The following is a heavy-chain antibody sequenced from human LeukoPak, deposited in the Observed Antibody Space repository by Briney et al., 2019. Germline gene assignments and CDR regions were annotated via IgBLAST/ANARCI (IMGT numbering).Heavy chain of an antibody. CDR1: GGAFNNQI. D-gene: IGHD3-10*01. CDR3: ARSPAGTYYFDS. Sequence: ASVRVSSMASGGAFNNQIFSWVRQAPGQGLEWMGRIIPLIDQARSAQQFQGSLTITADKSTNTAYMELSGLRSEDTAMYYCARSPAGTYYFDSWGPGTLVIVSS. V-gene: IGHV1-69*02. J-gene: IGHJ4*02. CDR2: IIPLIDQA.